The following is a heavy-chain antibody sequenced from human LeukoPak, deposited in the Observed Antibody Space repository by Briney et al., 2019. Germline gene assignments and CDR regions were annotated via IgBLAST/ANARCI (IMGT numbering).Heavy chain of an antibody. CDR3: AKDRADIVVVPAALLHN. V-gene: IGHV3-30-3*01. CDR1: GFTFSSYA. J-gene: IGHJ4*02. Sequence: GGSLRLSCAASGFTFSSYAMHWVRQAAGKGLEWVAVISYDGSNKYYADSVKGRFTISRDNSKNTLYLQMNSLRAEDTAVYYCAKDRADIVVVPAALLHNWGQGTLVTVSS. CDR2: ISYDGSNK. D-gene: IGHD2-2*01.